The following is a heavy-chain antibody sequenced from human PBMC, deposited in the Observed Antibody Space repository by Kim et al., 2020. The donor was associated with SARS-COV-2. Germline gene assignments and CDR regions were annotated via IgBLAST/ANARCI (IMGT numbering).Heavy chain of an antibody. J-gene: IGHJ4*02. CDR3: AGGSSTFDY. CDR2: GGGT. D-gene: IGHD6-13*01. Sequence: GGGTYYANSVKGRFTISRDNSKNTLYLQMNSLRVEDTAVYYCAGGSSTFDYWGQGTLVTVSS. V-gene: IGHV3-23*01.